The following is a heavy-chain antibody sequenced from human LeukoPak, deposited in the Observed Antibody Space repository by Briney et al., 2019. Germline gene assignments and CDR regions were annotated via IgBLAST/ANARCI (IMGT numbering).Heavy chain of an antibody. CDR1: GFTFSSYW. J-gene: IGHJ4*02. Sequence: PGGSLRLSCAASGFTFSSYWMHWVRQAPGKGLVWVSRISSDGSSTNYADSVKGRFTVSRDNAENTLYLQMNSLRAEDTAVYYCATLGSYFDYRGQGTLVTVSP. V-gene: IGHV3-74*01. D-gene: IGHD3-10*01. CDR3: ATLGSYFDY. CDR2: ISSDGSST.